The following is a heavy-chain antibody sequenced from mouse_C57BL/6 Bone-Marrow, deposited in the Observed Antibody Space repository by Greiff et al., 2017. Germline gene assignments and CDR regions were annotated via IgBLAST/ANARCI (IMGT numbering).Heavy chain of an antibody. CDR3: ARSWYLLITTVDGYFDV. Sequence: QVQLQQPGTELVKPGASVKLSCKASGYTFTSYWMHWVKQRPGQGLEWIGNINPSNGGTNYNEKFKSKATLTVDKSSSTAYMQLSSLTSEDSAVYYWARSWYLLITTVDGYFDVWGTGTTVTVSS. V-gene: IGHV1-53*01. CDR2: INPSNGGT. D-gene: IGHD1-1*01. J-gene: IGHJ1*03. CDR1: GYTFTSYW.